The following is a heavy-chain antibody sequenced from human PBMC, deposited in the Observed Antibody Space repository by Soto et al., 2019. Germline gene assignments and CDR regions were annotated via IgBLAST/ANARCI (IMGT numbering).Heavy chain of an antibody. V-gene: IGHV1-46*01. D-gene: IGHD6-13*01. J-gene: IGHJ4*02. CDR3: ATTYGSGYSSSWPLFDY. CDR2: INPSGGST. CDR1: GYTFTSYY. Sequence: GASVKVSCKASGYTFTSYYMHWVRQAPGQGLEWMGIINPSGGSTSYAQKFQGRVTMTRDTSTSTVYMELSSLRSEDTAVYYCATTYGSGYSSSWPLFDYWGQGTLVTVPS.